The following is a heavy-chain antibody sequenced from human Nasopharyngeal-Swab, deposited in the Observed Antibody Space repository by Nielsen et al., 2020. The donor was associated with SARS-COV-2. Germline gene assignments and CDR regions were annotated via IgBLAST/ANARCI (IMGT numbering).Heavy chain of an antibody. CDR1: GFTFSNYA. J-gene: IGHJ1*01. D-gene: IGHD6-13*01. CDR3: AKDGEEQQLVRYFQH. CDR2: ISGSVGST. Sequence: ESLKISCAASGFTFSNYAMSWVRQAPGKGLEWVSSISGSVGSTYYADSVKGRFTISRDNSKNTPSLQMNSLRAEDTAVYYCAKDGEEQQLVRYFQHWGQGTLVTVSS. V-gene: IGHV3-23*01.